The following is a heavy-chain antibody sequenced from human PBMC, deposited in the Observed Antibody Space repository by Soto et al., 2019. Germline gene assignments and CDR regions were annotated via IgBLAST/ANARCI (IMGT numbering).Heavy chain of an antibody. CDR3: ARDGSERPATY. D-gene: IGHD3-10*01. CDR2: FYNGGTT. Sequence: SETLSLTCTVSGGPISTYYWIWIRQPPGKGLEWIGVFYNGGTTNYSPSLKSRVTISVDTSKNPFSLKLNSVTAADTAVYYCARDGSERPATYWGQGILVTVSS. V-gene: IGHV4-59*01. J-gene: IGHJ4*02. CDR1: GGPISTYY.